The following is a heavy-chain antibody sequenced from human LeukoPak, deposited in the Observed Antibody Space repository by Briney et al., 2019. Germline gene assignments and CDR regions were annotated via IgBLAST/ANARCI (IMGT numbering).Heavy chain of an antibody. D-gene: IGHD6-13*01. CDR3: ARRGSSWYGAFDI. J-gene: IGHJ3*02. CDR2: IHYSGST. V-gene: IGHV4-59*08. Sequence: SETLSLTCTVSGGSISSYYWSWIRQPPGKGLEWIGYIHYSGSTNYNPSLKSRVTISVDTSKNQFSLKLSSVTAADTAVYYCARRGSSWYGAFDIWGQGTMVTVSS. CDR1: GGSISSYY.